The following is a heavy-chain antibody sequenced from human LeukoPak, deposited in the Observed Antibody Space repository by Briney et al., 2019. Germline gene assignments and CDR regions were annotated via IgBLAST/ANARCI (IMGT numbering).Heavy chain of an antibody. Sequence: GGSLRLSCAASGFTLSSYWMSWVRQAPGKGLEWLANIKQDGSEKYYVDSVKGRFTISRDNAKNSLYLQMNSLRAEDTAVNYCATDYGSGSYYINPDYWGQGTLVTVSS. D-gene: IGHD3-10*01. CDR1: GFTLSSYW. V-gene: IGHV3-7*01. CDR3: ATDYGSGSYYINPDY. CDR2: IKQDGSEK. J-gene: IGHJ4*02.